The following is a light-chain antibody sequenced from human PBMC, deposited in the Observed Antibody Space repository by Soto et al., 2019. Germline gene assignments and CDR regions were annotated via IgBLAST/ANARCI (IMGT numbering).Light chain of an antibody. CDR2: AAS. V-gene: IGKV1-5*01. J-gene: IGKJ3*01. CDR1: QSISNW. CDR3: QQANTDSP. Sequence: DIQMTQSPSTLSASVCDRVTISCRASQSISNWLAWYQQKPGKAPKLLIYAASSLQSGLTSRFSGSGSGTETYLPISSLHPEYVTTYSLQQANTDSPVGHGTKAEIK.